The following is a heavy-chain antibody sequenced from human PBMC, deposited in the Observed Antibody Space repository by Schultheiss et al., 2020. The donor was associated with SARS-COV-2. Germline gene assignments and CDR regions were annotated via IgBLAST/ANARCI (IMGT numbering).Heavy chain of an antibody. CDR2: IIPIFGTA. CDR3: ARVHDSSWDGSYFDY. Sequence: SVKVSCKASGGTFSSYAISWVRQAPGQGLEWMGGIIPIFGTANYAQKFQGRVTITADESTSTAYMELSSLRSEDTAVYFCARVHDSSWDGSYFDYWGQGTLVTVSS. D-gene: IGHD6-13*01. CDR1: GGTFSSYA. V-gene: IGHV1-69*13. J-gene: IGHJ4*02.